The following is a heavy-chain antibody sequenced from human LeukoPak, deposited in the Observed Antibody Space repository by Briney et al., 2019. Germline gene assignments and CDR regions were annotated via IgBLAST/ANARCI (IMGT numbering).Heavy chain of an antibody. CDR2: IDPSDSYT. V-gene: IGHV5-10-1*01. CDR1: VYSFTNYW. Sequence: HGESLRISCEGSVYSFTNYWISWLRQMPGKGLEWMGTIDPSDSYTTYSPSFQGHVTISAGKSISTAYLQWSSLKASATAMYYCARGDFLFDFWGQGTLVTVSS. CDR3: ARGDFLFDF. D-gene: IGHD1-26*01. J-gene: IGHJ4*02.